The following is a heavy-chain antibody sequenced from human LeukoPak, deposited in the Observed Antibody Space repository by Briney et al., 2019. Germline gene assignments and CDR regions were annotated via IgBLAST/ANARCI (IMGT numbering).Heavy chain of an antibody. Sequence: SETLSLTCTVSGGSVSSGSYYWSWIRQPPGKGLEWIGYIYYSGSTNYNPSLKSRVTISVDTSKNQFSLKLSSVTAADTAVYYCARDFGSGFGELNYYYYGMDVWGQGTTVTVSS. CDR1: GGSVSSGSYY. D-gene: IGHD3-10*01. J-gene: IGHJ6*02. V-gene: IGHV4-61*01. CDR2: IYYSGST. CDR3: ARDFGSGFGELNYYYYGMDV.